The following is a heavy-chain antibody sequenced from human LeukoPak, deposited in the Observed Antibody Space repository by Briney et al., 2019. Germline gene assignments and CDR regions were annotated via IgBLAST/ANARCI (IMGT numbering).Heavy chain of an antibody. CDR2: IYYSGST. CDR1: GGSISSYY. Sequence: SETLSLTCTVSGGSISSYYWSWIRQPPGKGLEWIGYIYYSGSTNYNPSLKSRVTISVDTSKNQFSLKLSSVTAADTAVYYCARGVTMVRGVIITNNWFDPWGQGTLVTVSS. D-gene: IGHD3-10*01. CDR3: ARGVTMVRGVIITNNWFDP. V-gene: IGHV4-59*01. J-gene: IGHJ5*02.